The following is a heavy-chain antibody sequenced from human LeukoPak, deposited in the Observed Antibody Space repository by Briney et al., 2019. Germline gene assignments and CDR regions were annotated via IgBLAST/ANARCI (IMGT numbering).Heavy chain of an antibody. CDR3: ARGTAMVTVDY. V-gene: IGHV4-34*01. CDR2: INHSGST. Sequence: SETLSLTCAVYGGSFSGYYWSWIRQPPGKGLEWIGEINHSGSTNYNPSLKSRVTISVDTSKNQFSLKLSPVTAADTAVYYCARGTAMVTVDYWGQGTLVTVSS. D-gene: IGHD5-18*01. J-gene: IGHJ4*02. CDR1: GGSFSGYY.